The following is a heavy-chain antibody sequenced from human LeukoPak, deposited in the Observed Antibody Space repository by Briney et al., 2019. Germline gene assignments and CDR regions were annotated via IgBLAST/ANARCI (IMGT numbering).Heavy chain of an antibody. CDR2: ITGRGETK. J-gene: IGHJ4*02. D-gene: IGHD5-18*01. Sequence: GGTLRLSCSASGFTFSNYGMNWVRLAPGKGLEWVSGITGRGETKYYADSVEGRFTISRDTSKNTLYLQINSLRAEDTAVYYCAQDRAWIQFLYWGQGTLVTVS. CDR1: GFTFSNYG. V-gene: IGHV3-23*01. CDR3: AQDRAWIQFLY.